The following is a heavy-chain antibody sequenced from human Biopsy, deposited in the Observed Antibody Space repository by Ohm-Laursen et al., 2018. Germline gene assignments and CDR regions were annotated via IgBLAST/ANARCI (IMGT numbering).Heavy chain of an antibody. CDR2: INPNNGGT. J-gene: IGHJ3*01. D-gene: IGHD5-18*01. CDR1: GYNFTAYY. Sequence: GASVKVSCKAYGYNFTAYYMQWVRQAPGQGLEWMGWINPNNGGTNYAHKFQGRVTMTRDTPISTAYMHLSGLTSDDTAVYYCARLAYSEYRRDPLDVWGQGTMVTVSS. V-gene: IGHV1-2*02. CDR3: ARLAYSEYRRDPLDV.